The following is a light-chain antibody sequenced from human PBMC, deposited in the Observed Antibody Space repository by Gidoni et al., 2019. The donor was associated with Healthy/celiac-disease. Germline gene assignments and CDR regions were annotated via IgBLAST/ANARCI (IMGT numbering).Light chain of an antibody. CDR2: GNS. CDR1: SSNIGAGYD. CDR3: QSYDSSLRYVV. V-gene: IGLV1-40*01. Sequence: QSVLTQPPSVSGAPGQRVTISCTGSSSNIGAGYDVHWYQQLPGTAPKLLIYGNSNRPSGVPDRFSGSKSGTSASLAITGLQAEDEADYYCQSYDSSLRYVVFGGGTKLTVX. J-gene: IGLJ2*01.